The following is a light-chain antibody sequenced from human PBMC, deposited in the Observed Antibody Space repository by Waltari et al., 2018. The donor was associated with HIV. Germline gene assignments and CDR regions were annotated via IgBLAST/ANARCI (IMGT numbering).Light chain of an antibody. J-gene: IGLJ3*02. V-gene: IGLV2-23*01. CDR2: EGI. CDR1: AREFGILNL. Sequence: SALTPPPSVSGPPGQSITIPCTGAAREFGILNLFSWYQQPPGKAPNLMIYEGINRPSGVSIRFSGSKSGNTASLTISGLQAEDEADYYCCSYAGSSNWVFGGGTKLTVL. CDR3: CSYAGSSNWV.